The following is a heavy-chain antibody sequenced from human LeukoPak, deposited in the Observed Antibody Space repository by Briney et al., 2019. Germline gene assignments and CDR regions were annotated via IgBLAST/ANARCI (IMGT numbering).Heavy chain of an antibody. CDR3: ARARSIVVVPAARTSYFDY. Sequence: SETLSLTCAVYGGSFSGYYWSWIRQPPGKGLEWIGEINHSGSTNYNPSLKSRVTISVDTSKNQFSLKLSSVTAADTAVYYCARARSIVVVPAARTSYFDYWGQGTLVTVSS. CDR1: GGSFSGYY. J-gene: IGHJ4*02. D-gene: IGHD2-2*01. CDR2: INHSGST. V-gene: IGHV4-34*01.